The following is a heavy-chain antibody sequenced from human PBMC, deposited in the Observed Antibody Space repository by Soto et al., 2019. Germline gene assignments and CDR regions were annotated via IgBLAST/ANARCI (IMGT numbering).Heavy chain of an antibody. CDR3: ARDRYALKFSGSPFDY. V-gene: IGHV1-69*01. J-gene: IGHJ4*02. CDR2: IIPIFGTA. CDR1: GGTFSSYA. Sequence: VKVSCTASGGTFSSYAISWVRQAPGQGLEWMGGIIPIFGTANYAQKFQCRVTITADESTSKAYMELSSLRSEETAVYYCARDRYALKFSGSPFDYWGQGTLVTVSS. D-gene: IGHD3-10*01.